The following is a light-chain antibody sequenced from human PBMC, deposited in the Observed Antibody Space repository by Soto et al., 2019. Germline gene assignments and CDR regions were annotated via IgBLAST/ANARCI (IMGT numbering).Light chain of an antibody. CDR3: PPDKNRPT. CDR1: QSVSSN. V-gene: IGKV3-15*01. CDR2: GAS. J-gene: IGKJ3*01. Sequence: EIVMTQSPATLSVSPGERATLSCRASQSVSSNLAWYQQKPGQAPRLLIYGASTRATGIPARFSGSGSGTEFPSTISRLPAEDFSVYYCPPDKNRPTFGPGTKVDIK.